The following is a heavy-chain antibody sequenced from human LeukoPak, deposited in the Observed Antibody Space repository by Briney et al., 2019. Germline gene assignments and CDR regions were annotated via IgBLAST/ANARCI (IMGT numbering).Heavy chain of an antibody. CDR1: GYSISSGYY. CDR2: IYHSGST. CDR3: ARVTTGTVDY. V-gene: IGHV4-38-2*02. J-gene: IGHJ4*02. D-gene: IGHD1-1*01. Sequence: SETLSLTCTVSGYSISSGYYWGWIRQPPGKGLEWIGSIYHSGSTYYNPSLKSRVTISVDTSKNQFSLKLGSVTAADTAVYYCARVTTGTVDYWGQGILVTVSS.